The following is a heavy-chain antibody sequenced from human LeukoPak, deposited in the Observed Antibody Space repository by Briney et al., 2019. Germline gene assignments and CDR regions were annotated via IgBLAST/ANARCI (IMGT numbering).Heavy chain of an antibody. CDR3: AKRGVVIRAVIIVGFHKEAYYFDY. CDR1: GFTLSSYA. D-gene: IGHD3-10*01. Sequence: PGGSLRLSCAASGFTLSSYAMSWVRQAPGKGLEWVSAISGSGGSTYYADSVKGRFTISRDNSKNTLYLQMNSLRAEDTAVYFCAKRGVVIRAVIIVGFHKEAYYFDYWGQGALVTVSS. CDR2: ISGSGGST. J-gene: IGHJ4*02. V-gene: IGHV3-23*01.